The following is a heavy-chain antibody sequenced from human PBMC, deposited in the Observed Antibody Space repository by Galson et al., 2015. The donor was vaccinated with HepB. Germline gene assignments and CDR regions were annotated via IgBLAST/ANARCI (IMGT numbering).Heavy chain of an antibody. D-gene: IGHD5-24*01. J-gene: IGHJ4*02. CDR1: GGSISSSSYY. Sequence: SETLSLTCTVSGGSISSSSYYWGWLRQPPGKGLEWIGSIYYSGSTYYNPSLKSRVTISVDTSKNQFSLKLSSVTAADTAVYYCAREPVEMATITADDYWGQGTLVTVSS. CDR2: IYYSGST. V-gene: IGHV4-39*07. CDR3: AREPVEMATITADDY.